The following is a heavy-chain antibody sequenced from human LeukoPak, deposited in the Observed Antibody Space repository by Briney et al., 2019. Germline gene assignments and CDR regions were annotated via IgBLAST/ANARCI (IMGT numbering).Heavy chain of an antibody. CDR2: INPSGGST. J-gene: IGHJ5*02. CDR3: AREGRGDGYNYQSWFDP. D-gene: IGHD5-24*01. Sequence: ASVKVSCKASGYTFTSYYMHWVRQAPGQGLEWMGIINPSGGSTSYAQKFQGRVTMTRDTSISTAYMELSRLRSDDTAVYYCAREGRGDGYNYQSWFDPWGQGTLVTVSS. V-gene: IGHV1-46*01. CDR1: GYTFTSYY.